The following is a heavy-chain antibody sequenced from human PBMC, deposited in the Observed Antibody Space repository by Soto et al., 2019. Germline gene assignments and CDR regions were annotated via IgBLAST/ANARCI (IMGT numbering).Heavy chain of an antibody. CDR2: ISGSGGGT. J-gene: IGHJ4*02. D-gene: IGHD3-22*01. V-gene: IGHV3-23*01. CDR1: GFTFSTYA. CDR3: AKDLVEIIVVVITFDY. Sequence: EVQLLESGGGLVQPGGSLGPSCAASGFTFSTYAMSWVRRVPGKGLEWASPISGSGGGTYYADSVKGRFTISRDNSKNTLYLQMNSLRAEDTAVYYCAKDLVEIIVVVITFDYWGQGTLVTVSS.